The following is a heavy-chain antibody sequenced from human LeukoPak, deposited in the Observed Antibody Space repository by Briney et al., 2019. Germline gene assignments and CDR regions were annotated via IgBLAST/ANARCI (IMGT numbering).Heavy chain of an antibody. Sequence: ASVKVSCKASGYTFTSYDINWVRQATGQGLEWMGWMNPNSGNTGYAQKFQGRVTMTRNTSISTAYMELSSLRSVDTAVYYCARGLRIAVAAFDPWGQGTLVTVSS. CDR2: MNPNSGNT. CDR1: GYTFTSYD. V-gene: IGHV1-8*01. CDR3: ARGLRIAVAAFDP. J-gene: IGHJ5*02. D-gene: IGHD6-19*01.